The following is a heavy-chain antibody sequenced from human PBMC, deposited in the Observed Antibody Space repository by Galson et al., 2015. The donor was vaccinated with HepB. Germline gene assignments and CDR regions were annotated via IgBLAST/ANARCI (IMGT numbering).Heavy chain of an antibody. CDR3: ARRISLVRGIITRPDYYYGMDV. J-gene: IGHJ6*02. D-gene: IGHD3-10*01. CDR1: EFTFSNYW. CDR2: ISPDGSEK. V-gene: IGHV3-7*03. Sequence: SLRLSCAASEFTFSNYWMNWVRQAPGKGLEWVANISPDGSEKSYVASLKGRFTISRDNSKNSVYLPMDSLRAEETAIYYCARRISLVRGIITRPDYYYGMDVWGQGTTVTVAS.